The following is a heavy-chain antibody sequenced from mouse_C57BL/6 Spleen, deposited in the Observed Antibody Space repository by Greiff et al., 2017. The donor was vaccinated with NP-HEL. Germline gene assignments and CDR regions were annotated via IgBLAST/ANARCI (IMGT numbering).Heavy chain of an antibody. CDR1: GYTFTSYW. CDR3: AYGNNLDAMDY. CDR2: INPSSGYT. J-gene: IGHJ4*01. Sequence: VKLQESGAELAKPGASVKLSCKASGYTFTSYWMHWVKQRPGQGLEWIGYINPSSGYTKYNQKFKDKATLTADTSSSTAYMQLSSLTYVDSAVYDCAYGNNLDAMDYRGQGTSVTVSS. D-gene: IGHD2-1*01. V-gene: IGHV1-7*01.